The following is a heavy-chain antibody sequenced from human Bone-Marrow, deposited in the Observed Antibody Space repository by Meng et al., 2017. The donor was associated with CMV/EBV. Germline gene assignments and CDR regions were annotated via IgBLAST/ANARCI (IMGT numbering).Heavy chain of an antibody. CDR2: IYYSGST. CDR3: AGHMGEYYDILTGMGGWFDP. J-gene: IGHJ5*02. V-gene: IGHV4-59*01. Sequence: GSLRLSCTVSGGSISSYYWSWIRQPPGKGLEWIGYIYYSGSTNYNPSLKSRVTISVDTSKNQFSLKLSSVTAADTAVYYCAGHMGEYYDILTGMGGWFDPWGKGTLVTVSS. CDR1: GGSISSYY. D-gene: IGHD3-9*01.